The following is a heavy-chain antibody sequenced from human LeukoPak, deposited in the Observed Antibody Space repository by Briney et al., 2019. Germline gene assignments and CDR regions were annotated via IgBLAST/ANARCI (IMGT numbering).Heavy chain of an antibody. J-gene: IGHJ5*02. D-gene: IGHD6-13*01. Sequence: GGTLRLSCAASGFTFSSYAMSWVRQAPGKGLEWVSAISGSGGSTYYADSVKGRFTISRDNSKNTLYLQMNSLRAEDTAVYYCAKDKRPMSSSSSNWFDPWGQGTLVTVSS. V-gene: IGHV3-23*01. CDR2: ISGSGGST. CDR1: GFTFSSYA. CDR3: AKDKRPMSSSSSNWFDP.